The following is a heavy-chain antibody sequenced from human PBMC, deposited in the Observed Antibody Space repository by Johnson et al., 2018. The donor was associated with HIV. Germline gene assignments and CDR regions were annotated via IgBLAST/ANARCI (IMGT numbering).Heavy chain of an antibody. CDR1: GFTFNSYG. CDR2: ISYDWSNK. Sequence: VQLVESGGRVVQPGRSLRLSCAASGFTFNSYGMHWVRQAPGKGLDWVAFISYDWSNKHYAHSVKGRYSISRDNTKDTLSLQMNSLRVEDTAVYYCARGDWLTVVTSPDAFDIWGQGTMVTVSS. D-gene: IGHD4-23*01. J-gene: IGHJ3*02. V-gene: IGHV3-30*03. CDR3: ARGDWLTVVTSPDAFDI.